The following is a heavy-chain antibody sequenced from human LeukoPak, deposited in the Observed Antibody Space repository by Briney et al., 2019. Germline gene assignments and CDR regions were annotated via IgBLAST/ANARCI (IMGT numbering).Heavy chain of an antibody. CDR3: ARSYGSGSYFDY. CDR1: GGSISSSSYY. V-gene: IGHV4-61*01. CDR2: ISYSGST. Sequence: SETLSLTCTVSGGSISSSSYYWSWIRQPPGKGLEWIGYISYSGSTKYIPPLKSRVTISVDTSKNQFSLKLSSVTAADTAVYYCARSYGSGSYFDYWGQGTLVTVSS. J-gene: IGHJ4*02. D-gene: IGHD3-10*01.